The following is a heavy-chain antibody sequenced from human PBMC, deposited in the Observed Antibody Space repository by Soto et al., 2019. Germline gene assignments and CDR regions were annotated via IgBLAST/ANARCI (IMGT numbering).Heavy chain of an antibody. CDR1: GGSVSSGSYY. D-gene: IGHD5-12*01. CDR3: ARERPMYSGYDPDAFDI. CDR2: IYYSGST. Sequence: QVQLQESGPGLVKPSETLSLTCTVSGGSVSSGSYYWSWIRQPPGKGLEWIGYIYYSGSTNYNPSLKSRVTISVDTSKNQFSLKLSSVTAADTAVYYCARERPMYSGYDPDAFDIWGQGTMVTVSS. J-gene: IGHJ3*02. V-gene: IGHV4-61*01.